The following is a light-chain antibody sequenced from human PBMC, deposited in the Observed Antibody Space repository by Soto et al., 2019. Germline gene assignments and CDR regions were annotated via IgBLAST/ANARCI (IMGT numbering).Light chain of an antibody. J-gene: IGLJ2*01. V-gene: IGLV1-47*01. CDR2: RNN. CDR1: SSNIGSNY. CDR3: AAWDDSLSGVV. Sequence: QSVLTQPPSASGTPGQRVTISCSGSSSNIGSNYVFWYQHLPVTAPKLLIYRNNQRPSGVPDRFSGSKSGTSASLAISGLGSEDETDYYCAAWDDSLSGVVFGGGTQLTVL.